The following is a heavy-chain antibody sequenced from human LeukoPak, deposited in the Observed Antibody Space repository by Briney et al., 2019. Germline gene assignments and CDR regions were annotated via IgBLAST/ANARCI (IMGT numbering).Heavy chain of an antibody. D-gene: IGHD5-24*01. J-gene: IGHJ4*02. CDR3: ARERHRRLQSRGFDY. V-gene: IGHV3-48*01. CDR2: ISSSSSTI. CDR1: GFTFSSYS. Sequence: PGGSLRLSCAASGFTFSSYSMNWVRQAPGKGLEWVSYISSSSSTIYYADSVKGRFTISRDNAKNSLYLQMNSLRAEDTAVYYCARERHRRLQSRGFDYWGQGTLVTVSS.